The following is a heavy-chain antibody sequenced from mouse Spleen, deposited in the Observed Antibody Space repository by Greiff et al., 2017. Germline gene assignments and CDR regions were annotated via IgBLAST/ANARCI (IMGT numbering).Heavy chain of an antibody. CDR2: INPSSGYT. CDR3: ARPLTESFDY. J-gene: IGHJ2*01. V-gene: IGHV1-4*02. D-gene: IGHD4-1*01. Sequence: VQVVESAAELARPGASVKMSCKASGYTFTSYTMHWVKQRPGQGLEWIGYINPSSGYTEYNQKFKDKTTLTADKSSSTAYMQLSSLTSEDSAVYDCARPLTESFDYWGQGTTRTVSS. CDR1: GYTFTSYT.